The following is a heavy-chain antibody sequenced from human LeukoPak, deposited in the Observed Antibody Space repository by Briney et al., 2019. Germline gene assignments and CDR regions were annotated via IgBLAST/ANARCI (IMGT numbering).Heavy chain of an antibody. V-gene: IGHV4-31*03. Sequence: SETLSPTCTVSGGSISSGGYYWSWIRQHPGKGLERIGYIYYSGSTYYNPSLKSRVTISVDTSKNQFSLKLSSVTAADTAVYYCARDRSGWAFDYWGQGTLVTVSS. D-gene: IGHD6-19*01. CDR1: GGSISSGGYY. CDR3: ARDRSGWAFDY. CDR2: IYYSGST. J-gene: IGHJ4*02.